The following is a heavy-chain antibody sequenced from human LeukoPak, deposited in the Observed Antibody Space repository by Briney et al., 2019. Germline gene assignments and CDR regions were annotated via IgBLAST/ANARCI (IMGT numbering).Heavy chain of an antibody. V-gene: IGHV4-31*03. CDR1: GGSISSGGYY. CDR2: IYYSGST. CDR3: AREGSGSYLHYYYYYGMDV. D-gene: IGHD1-26*01. Sequence: SETLSLTCTVSGGSISSGGYYWSWIRQHPGKGLEWIGYIYYSGSTYYNPSLKSRVTISVDTSKNQSSLKLSSVTAADTAVYYCAREGSGSYLHYYYYYGMDVWGQGTTVTVSS. J-gene: IGHJ6*02.